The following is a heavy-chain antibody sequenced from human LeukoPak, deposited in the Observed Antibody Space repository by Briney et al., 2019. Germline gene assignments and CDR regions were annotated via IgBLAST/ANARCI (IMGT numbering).Heavy chain of an antibody. Sequence: ASVKVSCKASGYTFTSYAMHWVRQAPGQRLEWMGWINAGNGNTKYSQKFQGRVTITRDTSASTAYMELSSLRSEDTAVYYCARGEMATAGGIDYWGQGTLVTVSS. D-gene: IGHD5-24*01. CDR1: GYTFTSYA. CDR3: ARGEMATAGGIDY. CDR2: INAGNGNT. J-gene: IGHJ4*02. V-gene: IGHV1-3*01.